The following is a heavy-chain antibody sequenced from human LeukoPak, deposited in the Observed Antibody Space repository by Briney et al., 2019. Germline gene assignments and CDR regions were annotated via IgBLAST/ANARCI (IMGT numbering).Heavy chain of an antibody. V-gene: IGHV3-66*01. CDR2: LYHGGST. Sequence: GGSLRLSCVGSGVIVRSNYMTWVRQAPGKGLEWVSILYHGGSTYYADSVKGRFTISRDNSKNTLYLQMNSLRAEDTAVYYCAREAYYYYYMDVWGKGTTVTVSS. CDR1: GVIVRSNY. CDR3: AREAYYYYYMDV. J-gene: IGHJ6*03.